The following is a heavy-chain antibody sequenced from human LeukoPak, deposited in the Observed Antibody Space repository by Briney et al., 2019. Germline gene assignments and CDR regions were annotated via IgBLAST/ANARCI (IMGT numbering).Heavy chain of an antibody. CDR1: GFTFSSYT. J-gene: IGHJ4*02. CDR3: LIVRGYFDSSGSDY. D-gene: IGHD3-9*01. CDR2: ITNNGGNT. V-gene: IGHV3-64D*06. Sequence: PGGSLRLSCSASGFTFSSYTIHWVRQAPGKGLEFVSAITNNGGNTYYADSVKGRFTISRDNSKNTVYLQMSSLRAEDTAVYYFLIVRGYFDSSGSDYWGQGTLVTVSA.